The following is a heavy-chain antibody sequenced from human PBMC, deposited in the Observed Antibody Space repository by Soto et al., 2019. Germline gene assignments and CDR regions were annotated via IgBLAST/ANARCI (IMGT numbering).Heavy chain of an antibody. CDR3: AKIGGYSGYDGDLSLKN. V-gene: IGHV3-23*01. Sequence: EVQLLESGGGLVQPGGSLRLSCAASGFTFSSYAMSWVRQAPGKGLEWVSAISGSGGSTYYADSVKGRFTISRDNSKNTLYLQMNSMRAEDTAVYYCAKIGGYSGYDGDLSLKNWGQGTLVTVSS. CDR1: GFTFSSYA. D-gene: IGHD5-12*01. J-gene: IGHJ4*02. CDR2: ISGSGGST.